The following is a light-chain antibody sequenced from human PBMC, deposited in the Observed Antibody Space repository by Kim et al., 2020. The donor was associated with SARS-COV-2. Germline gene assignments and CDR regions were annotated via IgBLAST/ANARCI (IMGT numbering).Light chain of an antibody. CDR3: QQRSNWPPRVT. J-gene: IGKJ5*01. V-gene: IGKV3-11*01. CDR1: QSVSSY. CDR2: DAS. Sequence: PGERATLSCKASQSVSSYLAWDQQKPGQAPRLLIYDASNRATGIPARFSGSGSGTDFTLTISSLEPEDFAVYYCQQRSNWPPRVTFGQGTRLEIK.